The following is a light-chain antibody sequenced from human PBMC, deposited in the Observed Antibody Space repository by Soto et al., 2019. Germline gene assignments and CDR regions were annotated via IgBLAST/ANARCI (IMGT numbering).Light chain of an antibody. J-gene: IGKJ5*01. CDR1: HTIATY. Sequence: IQMTQSPSSLSASVGDGVTLTCRASHTIATYLNWYQQIPGKAPKLLIYAASTLQSGVPSRFSGSGSGTDFTLTIHSLQPEDFATYYCQQAFSFPRTFGQGTRLEIK. V-gene: IGKV1-39*01. CDR2: AAS. CDR3: QQAFSFPRT.